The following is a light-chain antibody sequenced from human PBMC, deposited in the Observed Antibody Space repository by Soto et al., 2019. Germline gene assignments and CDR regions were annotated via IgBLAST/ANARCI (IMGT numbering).Light chain of an antibody. V-gene: IGLV2-14*03. CDR1: GSDVGGSNF. Sequence: ALTQPASVSYYPGQSITISCTGTGSDVGGSNFVSWYQQHPGKPPKLIIYDVANRPSGVSNRFSGSKSGSTASLIISRLQTEDEADYYCVSYTSRTTYVFGTGTKSPS. CDR3: VSYTSRTTYV. CDR2: DVA. J-gene: IGLJ1*01.